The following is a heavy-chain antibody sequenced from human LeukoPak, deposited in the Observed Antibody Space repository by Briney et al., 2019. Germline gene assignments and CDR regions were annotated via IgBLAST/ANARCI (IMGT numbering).Heavy chain of an antibody. CDR3: ARGHSSYCSSTSCSPRNY. Sequence: GGSLRLSCAASGFTFSSYAMSWVRQAPGKGLEWVSAISGSGGSTYYADSVKGRFTISRDNAKNSLYLQMNSLRAEDTAVYYCARGHSSYCSSTSCSPRNYWGQGTLVTVSS. V-gene: IGHV3-23*01. J-gene: IGHJ4*02. D-gene: IGHD2-2*01. CDR1: GFTFSSYA. CDR2: ISGSGGST.